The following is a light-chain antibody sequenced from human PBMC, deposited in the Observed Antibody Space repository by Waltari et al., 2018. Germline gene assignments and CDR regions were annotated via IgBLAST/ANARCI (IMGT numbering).Light chain of an antibody. Sequence: QTVVNQEPSFTVSPGGTVTLTCALTYSAVPHCLYSGCYQQTPGQAPRTLIYSTNTRSSGVPDRFSGSILGSKAALTITGAQADDESDYYCVLYLPSGIWVFGGGTKLTVL. V-gene: IGLV8-61*01. CDR2: STN. J-gene: IGLJ3*02. CDR1: YSAVPHCLY. CDR3: VLYLPSGIWV.